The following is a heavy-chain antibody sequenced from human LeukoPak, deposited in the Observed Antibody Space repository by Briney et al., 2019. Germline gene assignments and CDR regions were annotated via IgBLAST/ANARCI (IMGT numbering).Heavy chain of an antibody. J-gene: IGHJ4*02. Sequence: GGSLRLSCTASGFTFNTYPMHWVRQAPGKGLVWVSRVYSDGSDSRHADSVKGRFTISRDNAKNTLYLQMNSLRVEDTAVYYCTRGANWAFDYWGQGALVTVSS. V-gene: IGHV3-74*01. CDR1: GFTFNTYP. CDR2: VYSDGSDS. D-gene: IGHD1-1*01. CDR3: TRGANWAFDY.